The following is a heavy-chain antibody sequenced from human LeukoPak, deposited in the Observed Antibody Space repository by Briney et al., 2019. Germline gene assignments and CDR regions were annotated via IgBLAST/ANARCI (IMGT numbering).Heavy chain of an antibody. J-gene: IGHJ4*02. D-gene: IGHD1-7*01. Sequence: SETLSLTCTVSGDPVSGTNWWSWVRQPPGKGLEWIGEIYHTGSTNFNPSLKSRLTMSVDMSKNQFSLKLNSVTAADTAVYYCVRGENYLFDHWGQGTLVTVSS. CDR1: GDPVSGTNW. CDR2: IYHTGST. V-gene: IGHV4-4*02. CDR3: VRGENYLFDH.